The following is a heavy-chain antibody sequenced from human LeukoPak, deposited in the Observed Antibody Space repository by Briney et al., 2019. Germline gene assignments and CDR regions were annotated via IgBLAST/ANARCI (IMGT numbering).Heavy chain of an antibody. Sequence: PGRSLRLSCAASGFNFRNYGMHWVRRAPGQGLEWVAVVWYDGRNKYYADSVKGRFTISRDISNNTLFLQMNSLGVEDTAVYYCARGKDALDHWGQGTLVTVSS. V-gene: IGHV3-33*01. J-gene: IGHJ4*02. CDR2: VWYDGRNK. D-gene: IGHD5-24*01. CDR1: GFNFRNYG. CDR3: ARGKDALDH.